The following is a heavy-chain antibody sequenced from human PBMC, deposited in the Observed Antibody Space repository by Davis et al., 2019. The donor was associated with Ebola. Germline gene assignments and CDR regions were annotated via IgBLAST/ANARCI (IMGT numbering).Heavy chain of an antibody. CDR1: GFSFRVYW. CDR2: VYQDGSQT. V-gene: IGHV3-7*03. CDR3: ASNAWAGFDP. J-gene: IGHJ5*02. Sequence: VGSLRLSCAASGFSFRVYWRSLVRQAPGKGFEWVATVYQDGSQTYYVPSVKGRFNMSRDDAKNSLYLQMNNLIVDDTAVYYCASNAWAGFDPWGQGTLVTV. D-gene: IGHD1-26*01.